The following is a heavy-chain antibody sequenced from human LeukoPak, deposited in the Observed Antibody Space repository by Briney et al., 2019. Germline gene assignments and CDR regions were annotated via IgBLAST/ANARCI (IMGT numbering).Heavy chain of an antibody. J-gene: IGHJ4*02. CDR3: ARGGVVVFDY. CDR1: GGSISSSGYY. CDR2: IDYSGST. V-gene: IGHV4-39*07. D-gene: IGHD3-22*01. Sequence: SETLSLTCTVSGGSISSSGYYWGWIRQPPGKGLEWIGSIDYSGSTYYNPSLKSRVTISVETSKNQCSLKVSSVTAADTAVYYCARGGVVVFDYWGQGTLVTVSS.